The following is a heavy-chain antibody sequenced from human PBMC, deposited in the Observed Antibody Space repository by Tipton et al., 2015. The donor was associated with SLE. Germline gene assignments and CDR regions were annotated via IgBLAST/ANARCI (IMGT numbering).Heavy chain of an antibody. V-gene: IGHV4-59*12. CDR1: GDSISSKY. D-gene: IGHD3-16*02. Sequence: TLSLTCTISGDSISSKYWSWIRQPPGKGLEWVGFIYYSGATTTNYNPSLERRLTISIDTSRNQFSLELRSVTAADTAVYYCARDELVVIPASRFSYHYGMDVWGQGTTVTVSS. CDR3: ARDELVVIPASRFSYHYGMDV. J-gene: IGHJ6*02. CDR2: IYYSGATTT.